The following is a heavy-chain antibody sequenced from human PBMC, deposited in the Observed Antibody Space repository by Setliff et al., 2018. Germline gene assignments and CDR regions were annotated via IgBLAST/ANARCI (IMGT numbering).Heavy chain of an antibody. CDR1: GYISSDHY. CDR2: INSNGGDT. V-gene: IGHV1-2*02. J-gene: IGHJ6*02. CDR3: ARARHFGMDV. Sequence: ASVKVSCKASGYISSDHYMHWVRQAPGKGLEWTGWINSNGGDTNYAQTFEGRLTLTRDTSIRATYMELATLRSDDTAVYYCARARHFGMDVWGQGTTVTVSS.